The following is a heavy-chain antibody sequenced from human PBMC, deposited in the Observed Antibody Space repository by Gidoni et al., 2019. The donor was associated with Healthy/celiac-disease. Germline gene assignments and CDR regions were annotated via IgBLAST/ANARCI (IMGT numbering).Heavy chain of an antibody. J-gene: IGHJ4*02. CDR2: IAYDGSNK. CDR3: AKDGEREFRGYSGYDYVGETGFFDY. Sequence: QVQLVESGGGVVQPGRSLRLSCSASGFTFSSHGMHWVRQAPGKGLEWVAVIAYDGSNKYYADSVKGRFTISRDNSKNTLYLQMNSLRAEDTDVYYCAKDGEREFRGYSGYDYVGETGFFDYWGQGTLVTVSS. D-gene: IGHD5-12*01. CDR1: GFTFSSHG. V-gene: IGHV3-30*18.